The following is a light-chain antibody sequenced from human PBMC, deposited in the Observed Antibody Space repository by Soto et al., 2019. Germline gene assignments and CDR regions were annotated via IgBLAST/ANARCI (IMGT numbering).Light chain of an antibody. V-gene: IGKV3-20*01. Sequence: EIVLTQSPGTLSLSPGEGATLSCRASQSVASGHLAWYQQTPGQAPRLLVSDASSRATGIPDRFSGSASGTDFTLTISRLEPEDSAMYYCQQYGTAPITFGQGTRLEIK. CDR2: DAS. J-gene: IGKJ5*01. CDR1: QSVASGH. CDR3: QQYGTAPIT.